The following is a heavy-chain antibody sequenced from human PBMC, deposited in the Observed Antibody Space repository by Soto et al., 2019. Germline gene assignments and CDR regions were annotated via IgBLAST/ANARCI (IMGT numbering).Heavy chain of an antibody. CDR3: ARDSGYSYPKGWFDP. CDR2: IYYIGST. J-gene: IGHJ5*02. V-gene: IGHV4-31*03. CDR1: GGSISSGGYY. Sequence: QVQLQESGPGLVKPSQTLSLTCTVSGGSISSGGYYWSWIRQHPGKGLEWIGYIYYIGSTYHNPYLKSRVTISVDTSKNQFSLKLRSVTAADTAVYYCARDSGYSYPKGWFDPWGQGTLVTVSS. D-gene: IGHD5-18*01.